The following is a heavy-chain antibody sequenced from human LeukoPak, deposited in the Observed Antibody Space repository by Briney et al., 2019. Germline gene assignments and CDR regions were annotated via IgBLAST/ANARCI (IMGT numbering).Heavy chain of an antibody. J-gene: IGHJ4*02. D-gene: IGHD6-19*01. Sequence: SETLSLTCTVSGGSISSYYWSWIRQPPGKGLEWIGYIYYSGSTNYNPSLKSRVTISVDTPKNQFSLKLSSVTAADTAVYYCAREYSSGYYFDYWGQGTLVTVSS. CDR2: IYYSGST. CDR1: GGSISSYY. CDR3: AREYSSGYYFDY. V-gene: IGHV4-59*01.